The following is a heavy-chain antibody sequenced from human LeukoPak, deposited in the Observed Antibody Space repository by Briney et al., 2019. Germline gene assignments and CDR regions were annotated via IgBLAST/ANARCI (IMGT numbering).Heavy chain of an antibody. D-gene: IGHD1-26*01. J-gene: IGHJ4*02. CDR1: GGSFSGYY. CDR3: ARRKRGATKILDY. CDR2: INHSGST. V-gene: IGHV4-34*01. Sequence: PSETLSLTCAVYGGSFSGYYWSWIRQPPGKGLEWIGEINHSGSTNYNPSLKSRVTISVDTSKNQFSLKLSSVTAADTAVYYCARRKRGATKILDYWGQGTLVTVSS.